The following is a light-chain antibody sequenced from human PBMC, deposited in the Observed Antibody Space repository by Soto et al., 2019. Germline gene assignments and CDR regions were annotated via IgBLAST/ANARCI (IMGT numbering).Light chain of an antibody. CDR3: QQRYSTPLT. CDR2: AAS. CDR1: QSISSY. V-gene: IGKV1-39*01. Sequence: DIQMTQSPSSLSASVGDRVTITCRASQSISSYLNWYQQKPGKAPKLLIYAASSLQSDVPSRFSGSGSGTEFTLTISSLQPEDFATYYCQQRYSTPLTFGPGTKVDI. J-gene: IGKJ3*01.